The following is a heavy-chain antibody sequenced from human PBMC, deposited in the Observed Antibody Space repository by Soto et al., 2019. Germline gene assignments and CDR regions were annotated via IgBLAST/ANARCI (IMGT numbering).Heavy chain of an antibody. J-gene: IGHJ4*02. D-gene: IGHD5-12*01. CDR3: ARTRWLQSEYSSDY. CDR1: GGSISSYY. Sequence: SETLSLTCTVSGGSISSYYWSWIRQPPGKGLEWVGYIYYSGSTSYNPSLKSRVTISVDTSKNQFSLKLSSVTAADTAVYYCARTRWLQSEYSSDYWGQGTLVTVSS. V-gene: IGHV4-59*01. CDR2: IYYSGST.